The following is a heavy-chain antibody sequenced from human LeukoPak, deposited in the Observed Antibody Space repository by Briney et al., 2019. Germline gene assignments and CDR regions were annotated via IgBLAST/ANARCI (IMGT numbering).Heavy chain of an antibody. CDR3: ARDGYERGDNTDYMDV. CDR1: GGSIISNYW. J-gene: IGHJ6*03. D-gene: IGHD2-2*03. Sequence: SGTLSLTCVVSGGSIISNYWWSWVRQSPGKGLEWIGEIFHSGRTNYNPSLKSRVSISLDKSRSEFSLRLNYVTAADTAVYYCARDGYERGDNTDYMDVWGKGTTVIVSS. V-gene: IGHV4-4*02. CDR2: IFHSGRT.